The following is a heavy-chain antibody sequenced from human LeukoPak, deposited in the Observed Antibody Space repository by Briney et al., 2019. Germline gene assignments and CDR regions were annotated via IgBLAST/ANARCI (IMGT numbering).Heavy chain of an antibody. J-gene: IGHJ3*02. CDR1: GGSITSSNW. Sequence: SETLSLTCAVSGGSITSSNWWSWVRQASGKRLEWIGEIYHSGSTSYTPSLKSRLTISVDKSKNQFSLELRSVTAADTAIYYCTRPAVADAFDIWGPGTMVTVPS. CDR2: IYHSGST. D-gene: IGHD6-19*01. V-gene: IGHV4-4*02. CDR3: TRPAVADAFDI.